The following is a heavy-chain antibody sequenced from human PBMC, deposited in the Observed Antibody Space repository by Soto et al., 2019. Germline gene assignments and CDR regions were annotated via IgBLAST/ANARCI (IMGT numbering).Heavy chain of an antibody. CDR1: GYTFVNYY. CDR2: INPSGGST. Sequence: ASVKVSCKASGYTFVNYYMHWVRQAPGQGLDWMGIINPSGGSTNYAQKFQGRVTLTRDTSTSTVYMELSSLRSGDTAMYYCASGIQLCPFDLWGQGTLVTVSS. D-gene: IGHD5-18*01. V-gene: IGHV1-46*01. CDR3: ASGIQLCPFDL. J-gene: IGHJ5*02.